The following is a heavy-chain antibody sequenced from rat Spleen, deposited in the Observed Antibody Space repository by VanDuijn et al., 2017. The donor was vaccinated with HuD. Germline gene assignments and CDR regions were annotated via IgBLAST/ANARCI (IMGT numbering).Heavy chain of an antibody. D-gene: IGHD1-12*03. J-gene: IGHJ2*01. Sequence: EVQLVESGGGLXXXGRXXKLSCAXXXFTXXSFXXXWVXXXPXXXLEXXXTIXXXGSSTXCRDSVKGRFXISRDNAKSTLYLQMNSLRLEDTATYYCTTEAVTLTVITFDYWGQGVMVTVSS. CDR3: TTEAVTLTVITFDY. CDR1: XFTXXSFX. CDR2: IXXXGSST. V-gene: IGHV5-46*01.